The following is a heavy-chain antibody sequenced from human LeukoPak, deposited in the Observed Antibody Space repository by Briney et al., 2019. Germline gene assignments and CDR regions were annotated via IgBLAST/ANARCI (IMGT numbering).Heavy chain of an antibody. V-gene: IGHV3-30*18. CDR2: ISYDGSNK. CDR3: AKDKRAAVAPGPSDY. Sequence: GGSLRLSCAASGFTFSSYGMHWVRQAPGKGLEWVAVISYDGSNKYYADSVKGRFTTSRDNSKNTLYLQMNSLRAEDTAVYYCAKDKRAAVAPGPSDYWGQGTLVTVSS. CDR1: GFTFSSYG. J-gene: IGHJ4*02. D-gene: IGHD6-19*01.